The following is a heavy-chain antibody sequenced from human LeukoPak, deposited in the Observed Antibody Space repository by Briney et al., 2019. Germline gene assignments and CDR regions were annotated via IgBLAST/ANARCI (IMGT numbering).Heavy chain of an antibody. V-gene: IGHV4-30-4*08. J-gene: IGHJ3*02. D-gene: IGHD3-22*01. CDR2: IYYSGST. Sequence: LRLSCAASGFTVSSNYMSWIRQPPGKGLEWIGYIYYSGSTYYNPSLKSRVTISVDTSKNQFSLKLSSVTAADTAVYYCARDLLYYYDSSGDAFDIWGQGTMVTVSS. CDR3: ARDLLYYYDSSGDAFDI. CDR1: GFTVSSNY.